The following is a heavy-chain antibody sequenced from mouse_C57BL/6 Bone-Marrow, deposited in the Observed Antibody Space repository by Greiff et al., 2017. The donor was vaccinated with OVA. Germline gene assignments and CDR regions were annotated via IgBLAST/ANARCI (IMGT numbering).Heavy chain of an antibody. CDR1: GYTFTSYW. CDR2: IDPSDSYT. V-gene: IGHV1-69*01. J-gene: IGHJ2*01. CDR3: AREGSSGYVAYY. D-gene: IGHD3-2*02. Sequence: QVQLQQSGAELVMPGASVKLSCKASGYTFTSYWMHWVKQRPGQGLEWIGEIDPSDSYTNYNQKFKGKSTLTVDKSSSTAYMQLSSLTSEDSAVYYGAREGSSGYVAYYWGQGTTLTVSS.